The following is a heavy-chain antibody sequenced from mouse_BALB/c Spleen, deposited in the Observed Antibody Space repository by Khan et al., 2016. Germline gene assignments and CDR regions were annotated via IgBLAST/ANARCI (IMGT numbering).Heavy chain of an antibody. D-gene: IGHD1-1*01. Sequence: EVKLLESGGGLVQPGGSLKLSCAASGFDFSRYWMSWVRQAPGKGLEWIGEINPHSSTINYTPSLKDKFIISRDNAKNTLYLQMNKVRSEDTALYDCARRGYYFSMDYWGQGTSVTVSS. CDR2: INPHSSTI. J-gene: IGHJ4*01. CDR3: ARRGYYFSMDY. CDR1: GFDFSRYW. V-gene: IGHV4-1*02.